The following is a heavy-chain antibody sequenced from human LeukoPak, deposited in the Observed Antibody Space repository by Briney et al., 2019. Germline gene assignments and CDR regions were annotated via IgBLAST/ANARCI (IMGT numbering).Heavy chain of an antibody. CDR1: GRYW. Sequence: PGGSLRLSCAASGRYWMHWVRQAPGQGLVWVSHINSDGSWTSYADSVKGRFTISKDNAKNTVYRQMSNLRVEDTAVYYCVSFYETYWGRGTLVTVSS. CDR2: INSDGSWT. J-gene: IGHJ4*02. D-gene: IGHD2/OR15-2a*01. V-gene: IGHV3-74*01. CDR3: VSFYETY.